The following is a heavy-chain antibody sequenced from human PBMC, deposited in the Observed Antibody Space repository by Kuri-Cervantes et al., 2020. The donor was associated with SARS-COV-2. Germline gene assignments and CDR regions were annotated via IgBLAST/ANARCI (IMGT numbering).Heavy chain of an antibody. CDR1: GFSFDDYT. Sequence: GGSLRLSCAASGFSFDDYTMSWVRQAPGKGLGWVGFIRSKTNGGTTEYAASVKGRFVISRDDPRSIVYLQMNSLQTEDTAVYYCATKDGWGQGTMVTVSS. V-gene: IGHV3-49*04. J-gene: IGHJ3*01. CDR3: ATKDG. CDR2: IRSKTNGGTT.